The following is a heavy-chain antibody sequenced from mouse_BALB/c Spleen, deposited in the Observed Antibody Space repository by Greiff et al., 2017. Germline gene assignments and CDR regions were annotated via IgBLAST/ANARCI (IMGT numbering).Heavy chain of an antibody. Sequence: EVQLVESGGGLVKPGGSLKLSCAASGFTFSSYAMSWVRQSPEKRLEWVAEISSGGSYTYYPDTVTGRFTISRDNAKNTLYLEMSSLRSEDTAMYYCARDGLRQDYYAMDYWGQGTSVTVSS. J-gene: IGHJ4*01. V-gene: IGHV5-9-4*01. D-gene: IGHD2-4*01. CDR3: ARDGLRQDYYAMDY. CDR2: ISSGGSYT. CDR1: GFTFSSYA.